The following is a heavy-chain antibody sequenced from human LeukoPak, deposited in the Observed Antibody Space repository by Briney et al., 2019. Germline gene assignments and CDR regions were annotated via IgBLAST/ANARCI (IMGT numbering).Heavy chain of an antibody. Sequence: SQTLSLTCTVSGGSITGGSFYWTWIRQPAGKELEWIGHVYSRGNINYNPSLESRVAISLDRSRNQFSLEVTSMTAADTAVYYCARSSLRYYYYYYMDVWGKGTTVIVSS. CDR3: ARSSLRYYYYYYMDV. V-gene: IGHV4-61*09. CDR1: GGSITGGSFY. CDR2: VYSRGNI. D-gene: IGHD3-9*01. J-gene: IGHJ6*03.